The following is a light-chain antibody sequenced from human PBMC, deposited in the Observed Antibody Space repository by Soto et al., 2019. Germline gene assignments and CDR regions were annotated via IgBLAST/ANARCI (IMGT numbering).Light chain of an antibody. CDR3: AAWDDTLNGFVV. CDR1: TSNIGSNT. Sequence: QSVLTQPPSVSRTPGQRVTISCSGSTSNIGSNTVNWYQQVPGTAPKLLIYNSHQRPSGVSDRFSGSKSGTSAFLVISGLRSADEADYYCAAWDDTLNGFVVFGGGTKLTVL. CDR2: NSH. V-gene: IGLV1-44*01. J-gene: IGLJ2*01.